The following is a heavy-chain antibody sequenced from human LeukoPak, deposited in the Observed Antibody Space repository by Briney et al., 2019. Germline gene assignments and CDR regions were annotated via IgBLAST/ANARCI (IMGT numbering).Heavy chain of an antibody. CDR3: ARSDYGDFYDAFDI. CDR2: IKQDGSEK. CDR1: GSTFSSYW. J-gene: IGHJ3*02. V-gene: IGHV3-7*01. Sequence: GGSLRLSCAASGSTFSSYWMSWVRKAPGKGLEWVANIKQDGSEKYYVDSVKGRFTISRDNAKNSLYLQMNSLRAEDTAVYYCARSDYGDFYDAFDIWGQGTMVTVSS. D-gene: IGHD4-17*01.